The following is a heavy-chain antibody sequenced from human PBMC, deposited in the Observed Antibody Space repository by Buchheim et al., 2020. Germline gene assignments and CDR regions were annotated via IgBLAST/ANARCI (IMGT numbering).Heavy chain of an antibody. J-gene: IGHJ4*02. CDR3: ATGGWGSDFFDY. D-gene: IGHD7-27*01. V-gene: IGHV3-33*03. CDR2: IWYDGSNK. CDR1: GFTFSSYG. Sequence: QVQLVESGGGVVQPGRSLRLSCAASGFTFSSYGMHWVRQAPGKGLEWVAVIWYDGSNKYYADFVKGRFIISRDNSHNTLYLQMNSLRVEDTAVYYCATGGWGSDFFDYWGQGTL.